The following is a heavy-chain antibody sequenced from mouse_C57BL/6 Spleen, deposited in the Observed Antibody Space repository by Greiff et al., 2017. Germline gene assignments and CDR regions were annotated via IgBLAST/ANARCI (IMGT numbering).Heavy chain of an antibody. V-gene: IGHV5-6*02. CDR2: ITSGGSYT. CDR3: ARSITTVVADY. D-gene: IGHD1-1*01. CDR1: GFTFSSYG. Sequence: EVTLVESGGDLVKPGGSLKLSCAASGFTFSSYGMSWVRQTPHIRLAWVATITSGGSYTYSPDSVKGRFTISSDNAKNTLYLQMSSLKSEDTAMYYCARSITTVVADYGGQGTTLPVSS. J-gene: IGHJ2*01.